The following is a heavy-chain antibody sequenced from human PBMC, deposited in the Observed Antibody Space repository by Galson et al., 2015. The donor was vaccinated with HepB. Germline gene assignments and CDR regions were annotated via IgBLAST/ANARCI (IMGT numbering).Heavy chain of an antibody. V-gene: IGHV1-18*01. D-gene: IGHD6-19*01. CDR3: ARGSRYSSGWYVWD. CDR1: GYTFTSYG. Sequence: SCKASGYTFTSYGISWVRQAPGQGLEWMGWVSAYNGNTNYAQKLQGRVTMTTDTFTSTAYMELRSLRSDDTAVYYCARGSRYSSGWYVWDWGQGTLVTVSS. J-gene: IGHJ4*02. CDR2: VSAYNGNT.